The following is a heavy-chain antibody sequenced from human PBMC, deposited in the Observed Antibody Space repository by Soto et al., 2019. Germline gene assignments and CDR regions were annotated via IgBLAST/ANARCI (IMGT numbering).Heavy chain of an antibody. CDR1: GFTFSSYG. V-gene: IGHV3-33*01. D-gene: IGHD6-6*01. CDR3: ARDHRDGSSPFY. CDR2: IWYDGSNK. Sequence: QVQLVESGGGVVQPGRSLRLSCAASGFTFSSYGMHWVRQAPGKGLEWVAVIWYDGSNKYYADSVKGRFTISRDNSKNTLYLQMNSLRAEDTAVYYCARDHRDGSSPFYWGQGTLVTVSS. J-gene: IGHJ4*02.